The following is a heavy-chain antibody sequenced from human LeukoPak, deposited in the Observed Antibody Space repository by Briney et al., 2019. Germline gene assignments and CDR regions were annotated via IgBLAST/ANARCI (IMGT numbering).Heavy chain of an antibody. D-gene: IGHD2-2*02. CDR2: IYHSGST. Sequence: SETLSLTCTVSGYSISSGYYWGWIRHPPGKGLEWIGSIYHSGSTYYNPSLKSRVTISVDTAKNQFSLKLSSVTAADTAVYYCARDIVVVPAAIVSYFDYWGQGTLVTVSS. CDR1: GYSISSGYY. J-gene: IGHJ4*02. V-gene: IGHV4-38-2*02. CDR3: ARDIVVVPAAIVSYFDY.